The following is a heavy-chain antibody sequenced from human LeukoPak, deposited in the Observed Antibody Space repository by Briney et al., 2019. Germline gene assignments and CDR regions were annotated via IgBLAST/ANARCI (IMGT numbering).Heavy chain of an antibody. Sequence: GGSLRLSCAASRFTFNKYAMNWVRQAPGKGLEWVAGISGTGGSTYYADSVMGRFTISRANAKNSLYLQMNSLRAEDTAVYYCARSYFGSESPFGGWGQGTLVTVSS. D-gene: IGHD3-10*01. CDR3: ARSYFGSESPFGG. V-gene: IGHV3-23*01. CDR2: ISGTGGST. CDR1: RFTFNKYA. J-gene: IGHJ4*02.